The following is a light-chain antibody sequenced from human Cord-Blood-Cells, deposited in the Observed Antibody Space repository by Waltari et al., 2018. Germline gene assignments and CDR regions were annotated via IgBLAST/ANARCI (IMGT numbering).Light chain of an antibody. CDR1: SGHSSYA. Sequence: QLVLPQSPSASASLGASVKLTCTLSSGHSSYAIAWPQQQPEKGPRYLMKLNCDGSHSKGDGIPDRFSGSSSGAERYLTISSLQSEDEADYYCQTWGTGIHWVFGGGTKLTVL. J-gene: IGLJ3*02. CDR3: QTWGTGIHWV. CDR2: LNCDGSH. V-gene: IGLV4-69*01.